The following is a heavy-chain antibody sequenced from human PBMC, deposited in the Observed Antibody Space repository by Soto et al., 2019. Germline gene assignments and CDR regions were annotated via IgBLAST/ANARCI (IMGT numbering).Heavy chain of an antibody. CDR2: IYYSGST. Sequence: SETLSLTCTVSGGSLSSYYWSWIRQPPGKGLEWIGDIYYSGSTNYNPSLKSRVTISVDTSKNQFSLKLSSVTAADTAVYYCARLNQALDFWGQGTLVTVSS. V-gene: IGHV4-59*01. CDR1: GGSLSSYY. CDR3: ARLNQALDF. J-gene: IGHJ4*02.